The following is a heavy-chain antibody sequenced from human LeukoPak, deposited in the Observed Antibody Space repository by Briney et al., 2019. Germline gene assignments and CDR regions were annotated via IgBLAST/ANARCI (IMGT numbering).Heavy chain of an antibody. CDR1: GGSISSYY. V-gene: IGHV4-59*01. Sequence: SETLSLTCTVSGGSISSYYWSWIRQPPGKGLEWIGYIYYSGSTNYNPSLKSRVTISVDTSKNQFSLKLSSVTAADTAVYYCARRYCSGGSCYSENDYMDVWGKGTTVTVSS. J-gene: IGHJ6*03. D-gene: IGHD2-15*01. CDR3: ARRYCSGGSCYSENDYMDV. CDR2: IYYSGST.